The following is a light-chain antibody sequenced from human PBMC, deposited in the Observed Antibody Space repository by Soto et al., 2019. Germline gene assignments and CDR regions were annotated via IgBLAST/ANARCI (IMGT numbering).Light chain of an antibody. CDR1: QSLLHSNGYNY. J-gene: IGKJ4*01. CDR3: MQALQTRLT. Sequence: DIVMTQSPLSLPVTPGEPASISCRSSQSLLHSNGYNYLDWYLQKPGQSPQLLIYLGSNRASGVPDRFSGSGSGTDFTLKISRVEAKDVGVYYCMQALQTRLTFGGGTKVEIK. CDR2: LGS. V-gene: IGKV2-28*01.